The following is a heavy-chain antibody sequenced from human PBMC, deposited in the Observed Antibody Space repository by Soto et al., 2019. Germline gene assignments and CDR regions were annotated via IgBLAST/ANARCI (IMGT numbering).Heavy chain of an antibody. CDR2: INQDGSEK. J-gene: IGHJ4*02. D-gene: IGHD1-26*01. V-gene: IGHV3-7*04. CDR3: SGGVGDAF. Sequence: EVHLVESGGGLVQTGGSLRLSCAIFESTVSRDWMNWVRQAPGKGLEWVAHINQDGSEKYYVDSVKGRFTISRDNAKKSLYLQMNSLRPADTAIYYCSGGVGDAFWGQGTRVTVSS. CDR1: ESTVSRDW.